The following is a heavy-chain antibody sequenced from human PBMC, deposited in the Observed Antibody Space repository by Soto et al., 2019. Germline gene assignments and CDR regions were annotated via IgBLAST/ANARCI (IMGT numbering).Heavy chain of an antibody. V-gene: IGHV1-69*06. CDR2: IIPIFGTA. D-gene: IGHD3-10*01. Sequence: SVKVSCKASGGTFSSYAISWVRQAPGQGLEWMGGIIPIFGTANYAQKFQGRVTITADKSTSTAYMELSSLRSEDTAVYYCARTPEYGSGSLLSDYYYYGMDVWGQGTTVTVSS. J-gene: IGHJ6*02. CDR1: GGTFSSYA. CDR3: ARTPEYGSGSLLSDYYYYGMDV.